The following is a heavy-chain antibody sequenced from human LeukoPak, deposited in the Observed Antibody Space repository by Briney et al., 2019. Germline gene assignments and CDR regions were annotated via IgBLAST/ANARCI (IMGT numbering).Heavy chain of an antibody. CDR2: VSYDGNNK. CDR1: GFTFTSYA. V-gene: IGHV3-30-3*01. J-gene: IGHJ4*02. D-gene: IGHD3-3*01. Sequence: PGGSLRLSCAASGFTFTSYAMHWVRQAPGKGLEWVAVVSYDGNNKYADSVKGRFTITRDNSKDTQYLQMNTLRPDDTAMYYCAIDPLMRGITRFGVDQHRPSSWGQGTLVIVSS. CDR3: AIDPLMRGITRFGVDQHRPSS.